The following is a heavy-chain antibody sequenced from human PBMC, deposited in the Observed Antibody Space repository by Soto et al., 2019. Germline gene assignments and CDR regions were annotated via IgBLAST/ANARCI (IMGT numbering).Heavy chain of an antibody. Sequence: QVQLVQSGDEVKKPGASVKVSCKASGYTFASYAISWVRQAPGQGLEWMGWVSAYNGKRNYVQKFQGRVTMTTDTSTSTAYMELRSLRSDDTAVYYWAREGRLVPAGVYGMDVWGQGTTVTVSS. CDR3: AREGRLVPAGVYGMDV. CDR1: GYTFASYA. J-gene: IGHJ6*02. D-gene: IGHD2-2*01. CDR2: VSAYNGKR. V-gene: IGHV1-18*01.